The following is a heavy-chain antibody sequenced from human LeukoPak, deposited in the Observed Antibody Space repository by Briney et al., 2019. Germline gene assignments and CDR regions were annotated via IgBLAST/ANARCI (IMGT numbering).Heavy chain of an antibody. CDR1: GFTFSSYG. J-gene: IGHJ4*02. V-gene: IGHV3-21*03. CDR2: ISSSSSSI. CDR3: ARANPPGISFFDS. Sequence: GGSLRLSCAASGFTFSSYGMHWVRQTPGKGLEWVSSISSSSSSIYYADSVKGRFTISRDNAKNSLYLQMNSLRAEDTAVYYCARANPPGISFFDSWGQGTLVTVSS. D-gene: IGHD2-15*01.